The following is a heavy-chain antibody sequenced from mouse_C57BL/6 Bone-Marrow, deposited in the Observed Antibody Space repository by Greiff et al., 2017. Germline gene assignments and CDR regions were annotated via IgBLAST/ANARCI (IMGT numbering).Heavy chain of an antibody. CDR1: GYTFTDYE. Sequence: VQLQQSGAELVMPGASVTLSCKASGYTFTDYEMHWVKQTPVHGLEWIGAIDPETGGTAYNQKFKGKAILTADKSSSTAYMELRSLTSEDSAVYYWTRKCYYYGSSFAYWGQGTLVTVSA. D-gene: IGHD1-1*01. CDR3: TRKCYYYGSSFAY. CDR2: IDPETGGT. J-gene: IGHJ3*01. V-gene: IGHV1-15*01.